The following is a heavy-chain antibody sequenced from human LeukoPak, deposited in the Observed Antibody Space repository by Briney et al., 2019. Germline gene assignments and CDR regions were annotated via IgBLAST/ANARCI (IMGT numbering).Heavy chain of an antibody. V-gene: IGHV4-59*01. CDR1: VGSISSYY. J-gene: IGHJ4*02. Sequence: SETLSLTCTVSVGSISSYYWSWIRQPPGKGLELIVYIYYSGNTNYNPSLKSRVTISIDTSKKQFSLKLTSVTAADTAVYYCAREKISMIRGFDNWGQGTLVTVSS. D-gene: IGHD3-10*01. CDR3: AREKISMIRGFDN. CDR2: IYYSGNT.